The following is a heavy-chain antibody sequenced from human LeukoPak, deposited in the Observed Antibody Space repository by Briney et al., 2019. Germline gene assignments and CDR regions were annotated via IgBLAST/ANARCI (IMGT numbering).Heavy chain of an antibody. J-gene: IGHJ6*03. CDR1: GGSFTSYA. CDR2: IIPTFGPA. V-gene: IGHV1-69*06. Sequence: SVKVSCKASGGSFTSYAINWVRQAPGQGLEWMGGIIPTFGPAKYAQKFKGRVTITADKFTGTAYMELSSLRSEDTAVYFCARELGDTYYYYYIDVWGKGTTVTISS. CDR3: ARELGDTYYYYYIDV. D-gene: IGHD3-16*01.